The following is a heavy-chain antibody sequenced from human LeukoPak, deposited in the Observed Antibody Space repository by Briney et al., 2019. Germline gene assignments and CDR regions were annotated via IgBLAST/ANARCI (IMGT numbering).Heavy chain of an antibody. CDR2: INPNSGGT. Sequence: GASVKVSCKASGYTFTGYYMHWARQAPGQGLEWMGRINPNSGGTNYAQKFQGRVTMTRDTSISTAYMELSRLRSDDTAVYYCARDFLVPAAPYNWFDPWGQGTLVTVSS. J-gene: IGHJ5*02. D-gene: IGHD2-2*01. V-gene: IGHV1-2*06. CDR1: GYTFTGYY. CDR3: ARDFLVPAAPYNWFDP.